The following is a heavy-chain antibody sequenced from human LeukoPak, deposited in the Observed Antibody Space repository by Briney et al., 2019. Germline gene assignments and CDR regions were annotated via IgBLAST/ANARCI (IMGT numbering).Heavy chain of an antibody. V-gene: IGHV1-2*02. D-gene: IGHD3-3*01. CDR1: GYTFTGYY. CDR3: ARGAVFGGNWFDP. Sequence: ASVKVSCKASGYTFTGYYIHWVRQAPGQGLEWMGWINPNSGDTNYVQKFQGRVTMTRDTSISTVYMELSRLRFGDTAVYYCARGAVFGGNWFDPWGQGTLVTVSS. CDR2: INPNSGDT. J-gene: IGHJ5*02.